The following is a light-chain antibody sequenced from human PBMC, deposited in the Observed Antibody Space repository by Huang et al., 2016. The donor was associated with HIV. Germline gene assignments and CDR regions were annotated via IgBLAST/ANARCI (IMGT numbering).Light chain of an antibody. CDR3: QQCYSIPLT. Sequence: DIVMTQSPASLAVSLGERATSNCKSSRSVLSTSNSKNHLAWYQQKPGQPPKLLISCASTRESGVPDRFSGSGSGTDFTLTIGSLQAEDVAVYYCQQCYSIPLTFGGGTKVEIK. V-gene: IGKV4-1*01. CDR1: RSVLSTSNSKNH. CDR2: CAS. J-gene: IGKJ4*01.